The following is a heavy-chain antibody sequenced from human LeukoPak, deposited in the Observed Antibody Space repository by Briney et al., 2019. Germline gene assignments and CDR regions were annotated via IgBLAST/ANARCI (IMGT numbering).Heavy chain of an antibody. V-gene: IGHV1-2*02. D-gene: IGHD5-18*01. CDR2: INPNSGGT. J-gene: IGHJ4*02. CDR3: ARDKDTAMPDYDY. Sequence: ASVKVSCKASGYTFTGYYMHWVRQAPGQGLEWMEWINPNSGGTNYAQKFQGRVTMTRDTSISTACMELSRLRSDDTAVYYCARDKDTAMPDYDYWGQGTLVTVSS. CDR1: GYTFTGYY.